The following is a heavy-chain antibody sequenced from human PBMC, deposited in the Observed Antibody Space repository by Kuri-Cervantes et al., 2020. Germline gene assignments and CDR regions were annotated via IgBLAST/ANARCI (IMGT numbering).Heavy chain of an antibody. Sequence: GESLKISCAASGFTFSSYGMHWVRQAPGKGLEWVAVISYDGSNKYYADSVKGRFTISRDNSKNTLYLQMNSLRAEDTAVYYCAKEGRFLEWLAYFDYWGQGTRVTVSS. CDR2: ISYDGSNK. D-gene: IGHD3-3*01. CDR3: AKEGRFLEWLAYFDY. CDR1: GFTFSSYG. J-gene: IGHJ4*02. V-gene: IGHV3-30*18.